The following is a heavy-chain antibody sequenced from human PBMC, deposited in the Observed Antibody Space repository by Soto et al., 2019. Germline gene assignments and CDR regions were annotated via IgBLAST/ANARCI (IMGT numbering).Heavy chain of an antibody. CDR3: ARNDSGSRNFDY. V-gene: IGHV4-31*03. CDR2: ISDSGRT. J-gene: IGHJ4*02. CDR1: ADSISSGGYY. Sequence: KPSQTLSLTCTLSADSISSGGYYWSWIRQHPGKGLEWIGYISDSGRTYYNPSLKSRVTISEDTSKNQFSLKLRFVTAADTAVYYCARNDSGSRNFDYWGPGTLVTVSS. D-gene: IGHD3-10*01.